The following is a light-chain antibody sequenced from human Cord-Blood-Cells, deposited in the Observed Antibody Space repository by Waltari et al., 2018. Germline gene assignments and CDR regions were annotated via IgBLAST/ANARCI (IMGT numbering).Light chain of an antibody. Sequence: DVVLLQSHLPLPVPLGRPPSIPSGSGQSLVDSDGNTCLNWFLQRPGPSPRRLIYKVSNRDSGVPDRFSGSGSGTDFTLKISRVEAEDVGVYYCMQATHWPFTFGPGTKVEIK. CDR2: KVS. V-gene: IGKV2-30*01. J-gene: IGKJ3*01. CDR3: MQATHWPFT. CDR1: QSLVDSDGNTC.